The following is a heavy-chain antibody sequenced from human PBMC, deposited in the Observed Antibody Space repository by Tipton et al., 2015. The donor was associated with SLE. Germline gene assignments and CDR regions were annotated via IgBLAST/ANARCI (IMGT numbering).Heavy chain of an antibody. Sequence: TLSLTCTVSGGSISSSSYYWGWFRQPPGKGLEWIGSIYYSGSTYYNPSLKSRVTISVDTSKNQFSLKLSSVTAADTAVYYCARDRSSGWYGSDYWGQGTLVTVSS. D-gene: IGHD6-19*01. V-gene: IGHV4-39*07. CDR1: GGSISSSSYY. CDR3: ARDRSSGWYGSDY. J-gene: IGHJ4*02. CDR2: IYYSGST.